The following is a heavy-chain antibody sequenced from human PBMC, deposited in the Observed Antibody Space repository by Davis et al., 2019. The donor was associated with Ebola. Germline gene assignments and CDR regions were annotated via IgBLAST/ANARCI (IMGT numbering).Heavy chain of an antibody. Sequence: GESLKISCAASGFTFSDYYMSWIRQAPGKGLEWVSYISSSGSTIYYADSVKGRFTISRDNAKNSLYLQMNSLRAEDTAVYYCARGVLRFLEWLFSPPLWFDPWGQGTLVTVSS. CDR3: ARGVLRFLEWLFSPPLWFDP. CDR1: GFTFSDYY. CDR2: ISSSGSTI. V-gene: IGHV3-11*01. D-gene: IGHD3-3*01. J-gene: IGHJ5*02.